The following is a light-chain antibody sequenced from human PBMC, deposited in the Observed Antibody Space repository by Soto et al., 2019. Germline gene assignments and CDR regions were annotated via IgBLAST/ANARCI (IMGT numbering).Light chain of an antibody. CDR2: EVT. J-gene: IGLJ1*01. V-gene: IGLV2-8*01. Sequence: QSVLTQPPSASESPGQSVTISCTGTSSDIADYKDVSWYQQHPGKAPKLIIYEVTKRPSGVPDRFSGSKSGNTASLTVSGLQAEDEADYYCSSNAGGDHYVFGTGTKV. CDR1: SSDIADYKD. CDR3: SSNAGGDHYV.